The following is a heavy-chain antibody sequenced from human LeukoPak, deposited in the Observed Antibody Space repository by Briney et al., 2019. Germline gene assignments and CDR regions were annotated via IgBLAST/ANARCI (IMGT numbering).Heavy chain of an antibody. J-gene: IGHJ5*02. Sequence: GRSLRLSCAASGFTFSSYWMSWVRQAPGKGLEWVANIKQDGSEKYYVDSVKGRFTISRDNAKNSLYLQMNSLRAEDTAVYYCARGDSSGGNWFDPWGQGTLVTVSS. CDR2: IKQDGSEK. V-gene: IGHV3-7*01. D-gene: IGHD3-22*01. CDR1: GFTFSSYW. CDR3: ARGDSSGGNWFDP.